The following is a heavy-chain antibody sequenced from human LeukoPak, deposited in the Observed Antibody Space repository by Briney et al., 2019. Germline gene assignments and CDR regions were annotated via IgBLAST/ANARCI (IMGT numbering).Heavy chain of an antibody. CDR2: ISSSSSYI. V-gene: IGHV3-21*01. Sequence: GGSLRLSCAASGFTFSNYPMMWIRQAPGKGLEWVSSISSSSSYIYQADSVKGRFTISRDNAKNSLYLQMNSLRAEDTAIYYCARDRRVGATWSVGAFDIWGQGTTVTVSS. J-gene: IGHJ3*02. D-gene: IGHD1-26*01. CDR3: ARDRRVGATWSVGAFDI. CDR1: GFTFSNYP.